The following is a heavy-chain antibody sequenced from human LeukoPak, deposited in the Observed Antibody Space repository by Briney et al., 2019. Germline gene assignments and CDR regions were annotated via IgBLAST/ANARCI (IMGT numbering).Heavy chain of an antibody. CDR2: ISSSSSYI. D-gene: IGHD1-26*01. J-gene: IGHJ4*02. CDR1: GFTFSTYA. V-gene: IGHV3-21*01. CDR3: ARGGSGSYWFDY. Sequence: GGSLRLSCAASGFTFSTYAMSWVRQAPGKGLEWVSSISSSSSYIYYADSVKGRFTISRDNAKNSLYLQMNSLRAEDTAVYYCARGGSGSYWFDYWGQGTLVTVSS.